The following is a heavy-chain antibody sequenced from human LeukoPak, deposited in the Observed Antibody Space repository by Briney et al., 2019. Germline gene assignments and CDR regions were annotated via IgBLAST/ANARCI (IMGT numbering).Heavy chain of an antibody. CDR2: ISYDGSNK. CDR3: AKAGAPYDYVWGSYRYTGLEYYFDY. D-gene: IGHD3-16*02. J-gene: IGHJ4*02. CDR1: GFTFSSYG. Sequence: QAGGSLRLSCAASGFTFSSYGMHWVRQAPGKGLEWVAVISYDGSNKYYADSVKGRFTISRDNSKNTLYLQMNSLRAEDTAVYYCAKAGAPYDYVWGSYRYTGLEYYFDYWGQGTLVTVSS. V-gene: IGHV3-30*18.